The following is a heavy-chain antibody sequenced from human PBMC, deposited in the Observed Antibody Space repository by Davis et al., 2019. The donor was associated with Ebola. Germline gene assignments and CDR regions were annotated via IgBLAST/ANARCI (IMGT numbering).Heavy chain of an antibody. CDR1: GGSFSVSY. J-gene: IGHJ4*02. D-gene: IGHD3-3*01. V-gene: IGHV4-34*01. CDR2: INHSGST. Sequence: SETLSLTCAVYGGSFSVSYWSWIRQPPGKGLEWIGEINHSGSTNYNPSLKSRVTISVDTSKNQFSLKLSSVTAADTAVYYCARGTFWSGYYYFDYWGQGTLVTVSS. CDR3: ARGTFWSGYYYFDY.